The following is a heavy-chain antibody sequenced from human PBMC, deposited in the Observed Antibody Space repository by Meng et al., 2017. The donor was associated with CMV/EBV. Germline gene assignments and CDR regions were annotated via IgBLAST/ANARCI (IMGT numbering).Heavy chain of an antibody. CDR2: IDWDDDK. D-gene: IGHD3-10*01. J-gene: IGHJ5*02. CDR3: AKEVVRGENWFDP. CDR1: GFSLSTSGMR. Sequence: SGPTLVKPTQTLTLTCTFSGFSLSTSGMRVSWIRQPPGKALEWLARIDWDDDKFYSTSLKTRLTISKDTSENQVVLTMTNMDPVDTATYYCAKEVVRGENWFDPWGQGTLVTVSS. V-gene: IGHV2-70D*14.